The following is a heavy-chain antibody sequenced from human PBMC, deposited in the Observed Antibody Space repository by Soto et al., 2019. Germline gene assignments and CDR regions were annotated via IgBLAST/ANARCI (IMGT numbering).Heavy chain of an antibody. CDR3: ARGGEVLRFLEWCGGDVFDI. V-gene: IGHV1-18*01. CDR2: ISAYNGNT. J-gene: IGHJ3*02. D-gene: IGHD3-3*01. CDR1: GYTFTSYA. Sequence: QVQLVQSGVEVKKPGASVKVSCKASGYTFTSYAISWVRQAPGQGLEWMGWISAYNGNTNYAQKLEGRVTMTTDTATSTAYMELRSLRCDDTAVYYCARGGEVLRFLEWCGGDVFDIWGQGTMVTVSS.